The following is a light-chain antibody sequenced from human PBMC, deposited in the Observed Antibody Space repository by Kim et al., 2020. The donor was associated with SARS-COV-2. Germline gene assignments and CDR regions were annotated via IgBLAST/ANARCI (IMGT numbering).Light chain of an antibody. CDR2: EAS. CDR1: QNIGTF. CDR3: HHSKT. Sequence: ENVLTQSPATLSLSPGQRATLSCRASQNIGTFLAWYQQKPGQAPRLLIYEASKRATGIPARFSGSGSGTDFTLNLISLEPEDFALYYCHHSKTFGQGTKVDIK. V-gene: IGKV3-11*01. J-gene: IGKJ1*01.